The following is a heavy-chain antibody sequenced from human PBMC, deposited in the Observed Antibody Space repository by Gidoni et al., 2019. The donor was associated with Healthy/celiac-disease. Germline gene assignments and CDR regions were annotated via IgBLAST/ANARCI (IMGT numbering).Heavy chain of an antibody. CDR3: ARVKNDFWSGYYTEIDY. CDR1: GYTFTSYG. D-gene: IGHD3-3*01. CDR2: ISAYNGNT. V-gene: IGHV1-18*01. Sequence: QVQLVQSGAEVKKPGASVKVSCKASGYTFTSYGISWVRQAPGQGLEWMGWISAYNGNTNYAQKLQGRVTMTTDTSTSTAYMELRSLRSDDTAVYYCARVKNDFWSGYYTEIDYWGQGTLVTVSS. J-gene: IGHJ4*02.